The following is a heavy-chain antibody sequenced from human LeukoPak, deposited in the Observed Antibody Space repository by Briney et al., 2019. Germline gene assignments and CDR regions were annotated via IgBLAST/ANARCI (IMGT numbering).Heavy chain of an antibody. Sequence: PSETLSLTCTVSGGSISSYHWSWVRQPAGKGLEWIGRIYTSGSTNYNPSLKSRVTMSLDPSKNQFSLKLSSVTAADTAVYYCARQSRLLWFGELLGRFDYWGQGTLVTVSS. J-gene: IGHJ4*02. CDR1: GGSISSYH. D-gene: IGHD3-10*01. CDR3: ARQSRLLWFGELLGRFDY. V-gene: IGHV4-4*07. CDR2: IYTSGST.